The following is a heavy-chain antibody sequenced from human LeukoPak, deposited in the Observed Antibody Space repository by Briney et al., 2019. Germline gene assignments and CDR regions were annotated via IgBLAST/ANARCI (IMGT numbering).Heavy chain of an antibody. D-gene: IGHD3-22*01. CDR1: GGSFSGYY. CDR3: ARSNYYDSSGGDAFDI. Sequence: SETLSLTCAVYGGSFSGYYWSWIRQPPGKGLEWIGYIYHSGSTYYNPSLKSRVTISVDRSKNQFSLKLSSVTAADTAVYYCARSNYYDSSGGDAFDIWGQGTMVTVSS. J-gene: IGHJ3*02. V-gene: IGHV4-30-2*01. CDR2: IYHSGST.